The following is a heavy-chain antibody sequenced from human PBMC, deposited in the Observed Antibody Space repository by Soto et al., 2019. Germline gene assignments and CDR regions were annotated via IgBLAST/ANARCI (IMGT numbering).Heavy chain of an antibody. V-gene: IGHV1-69*06. Sequence: QVQLVQSGAEVKKPGSSVKVSCKASGGTFSSYAISWARQAPGQGLEWMGGIIPIFGTANYAQKFQGRVTITADKSTSTAYMELSSLRSEDTAVYYCARGNIVVVVAATRDYYYGMDVWGQGTTVTVFS. CDR1: GGTFSSYA. CDR2: IIPIFGTA. J-gene: IGHJ6*02. D-gene: IGHD2-15*01. CDR3: ARGNIVVVVAATRDYYYGMDV.